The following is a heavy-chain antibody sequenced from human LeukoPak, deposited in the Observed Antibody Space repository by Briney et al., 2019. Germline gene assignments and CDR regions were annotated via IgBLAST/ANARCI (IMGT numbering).Heavy chain of an antibody. CDR2: IYTSGST. V-gene: IGHV4-4*07. D-gene: IGHD1-7*01. Sequence: SETLSLTCTVSGGSISRYYWSWIRQPAGKGLEWIGRIYTSGSTHYNPSLKSRVTMSVDTSKNQFSLKLSSVTAADTAVYYCARLITGTTTAFDIWGQGTMVTVSS. CDR1: GGSISRYY. J-gene: IGHJ3*02. CDR3: ARLITGTTTAFDI.